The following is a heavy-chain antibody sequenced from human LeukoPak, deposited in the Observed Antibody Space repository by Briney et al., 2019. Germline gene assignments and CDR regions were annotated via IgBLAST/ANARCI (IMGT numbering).Heavy chain of an antibody. Sequence: SETLSLTCTVSGGSISSYYWSWIRQPPGKGLEWTGYIYYSGSTNYNPSLKSRVTISVDTSKNQFSLKLSSVTAADTALYYCAKDTKQQLVDDAFDIWGQGTMVTVSS. D-gene: IGHD6-13*01. CDR1: GGSISSYY. CDR3: AKDTKQQLVDDAFDI. V-gene: IGHV4-59*01. J-gene: IGHJ3*02. CDR2: IYYSGST.